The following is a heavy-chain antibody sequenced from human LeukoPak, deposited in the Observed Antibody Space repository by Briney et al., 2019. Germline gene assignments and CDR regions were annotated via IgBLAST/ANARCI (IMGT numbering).Heavy chain of an antibody. CDR1: GGTFSSYA. V-gene: IGHV1-69*05. CDR3: AAPRRYMRLRRGCSGLSEHCAFDI. J-gene: IGHJ3*02. D-gene: IGHD3-16*01. CDR2: IIPIFGTA. Sequence: SVKVSCKASGGTFSSYAISWVRQAPGQGLEWMGGIIPIFGTANYAQKFQGRVTITTDESTSTAYMELSSLRSEDTAVYYCAAPRRYMRLRRGCSGLSEHCAFDIWGQGTMVTVSS.